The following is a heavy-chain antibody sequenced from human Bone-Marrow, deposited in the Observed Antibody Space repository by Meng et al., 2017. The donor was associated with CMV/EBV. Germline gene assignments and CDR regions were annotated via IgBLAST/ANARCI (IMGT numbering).Heavy chain of an antibody. D-gene: IGHD3-22*01. CDR2: ISGSGGST. CDR1: GFTFSNYA. Sequence: GESLKISCTGSGFTFSNYAMSWVRQAPGKGLEWVSAISGSGGSTHNRDSVKGRFTISRDNSKNTLYLQMNSLRAEDTAVYYCAKVSQYYDSGGYIDYWGQGTLVTVPS. J-gene: IGHJ4*02. V-gene: IGHV3-23*01. CDR3: AKVSQYYDSGGYIDY.